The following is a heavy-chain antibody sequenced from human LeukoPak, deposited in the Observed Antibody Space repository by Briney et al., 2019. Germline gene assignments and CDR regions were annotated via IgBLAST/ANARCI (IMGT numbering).Heavy chain of an antibody. J-gene: IGHJ6*02. CDR3: ANHLTKKTGPSYYYGMDV. Sequence: PGGSLRLSCAASEFTFSSYAMSWVRQAPGKGLEWVSAISDSGVNTYYADSVKGRFTISRDNYKNTLYLQMNSLRAGDTAVYYCANHLTKKTGPSYYYGMDVWGQGTTVTVSS. D-gene: IGHD3-9*01. CDR2: ISDSGVNT. CDR1: EFTFSSYA. V-gene: IGHV3-23*01.